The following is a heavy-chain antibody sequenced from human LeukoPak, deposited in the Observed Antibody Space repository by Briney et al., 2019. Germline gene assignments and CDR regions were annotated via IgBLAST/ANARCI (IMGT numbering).Heavy chain of an antibody. CDR3: TREAYDFSSTYLGRFFDS. V-gene: IGHV4-59*12. J-gene: IGHJ4*02. CDR2: IYYSGST. Sequence: SETLSLTCTVSGGSISSYYWSWIRPPPGKGLEWIGYIYYSGSTNYNPSLKSRVTISVDTSKNQFSLKLSSVTAADTAVYYCTREAYDFSSTYLGRFFDSWGQGTLVTVSS. D-gene: IGHD3-3*01. CDR1: GGSISSYY.